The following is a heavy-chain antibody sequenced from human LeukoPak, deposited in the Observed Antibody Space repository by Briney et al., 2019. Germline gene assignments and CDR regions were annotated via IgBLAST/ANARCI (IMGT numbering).Heavy chain of an antibody. Sequence: ASVKVSCKASGYTFTNYGISWVRQAPGQGLEWMGWISAYTGNTNYAQNFQGRVTMTTDTSTSTAFMELRSLRSDDTPVYYCARSGVGYFYDNTGYYPLDYWGQGTLVTVSS. CDR1: GYTFTNYG. J-gene: IGHJ4*02. D-gene: IGHD3-22*01. CDR3: ARSGVGYFYDNTGYYPLDY. CDR2: ISAYTGNT. V-gene: IGHV1-18*01.